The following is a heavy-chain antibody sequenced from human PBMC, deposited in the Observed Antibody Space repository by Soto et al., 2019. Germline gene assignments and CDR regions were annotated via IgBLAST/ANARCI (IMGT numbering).Heavy chain of an antibody. Sequence: SXKISFKASGYTXSSYYMHLVRQAPGKGLEWMGIINPSGGSTSYAKKLQGRVTMTRDTSTRTVYMELSSLRSEDTDVYYCARVRRSSGYYYGYWGQGTPGTVS. CDR3: ARVRRSSGYYYGY. CDR1: GYTXSSYY. D-gene: IGHD3-22*01. CDR2: INPSGGST. J-gene: IGHJ4*02. V-gene: IGHV1-46*01.